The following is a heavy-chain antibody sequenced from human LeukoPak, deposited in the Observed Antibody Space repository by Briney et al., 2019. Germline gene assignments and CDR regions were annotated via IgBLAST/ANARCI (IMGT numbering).Heavy chain of an antibody. CDR1: VITFSNAW. V-gene: IGHV3-15*01. D-gene: IGHD6-19*01. J-gene: IGHJ4*02. CDR2: IYRSTNCEKT. CDR3: TTYSSGSCPF. Sequence: VGSLRLSCAASVITFSNAWITWVREAPGKGLGWVGRIYRSTNCEKTDYGAPVKGRFTMSRDDSKNTLYQQMNSLKTEDTAVYYCTTYSSGSCPFWGQGTLVTVSS.